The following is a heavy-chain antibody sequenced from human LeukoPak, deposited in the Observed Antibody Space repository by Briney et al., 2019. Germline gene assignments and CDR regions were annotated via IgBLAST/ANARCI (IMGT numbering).Heavy chain of an antibody. D-gene: IGHD3-9*01. J-gene: IGHJ4*02. CDR3: AKWGDYDVLTGYYDSDY. Sequence: RASLRLSCAASGFSFSNYAMSWVRQVPRKGLEWVSAISGRDDSTYYADSVKGRFTISRDTSKNTLYLQMNSLRAEDTAVYYCAKWGDYDVLTGYYDSDYWGQGTLSPSPQ. CDR2: ISGRDDST. V-gene: IGHV3-23*01. CDR1: GFSFSNYA.